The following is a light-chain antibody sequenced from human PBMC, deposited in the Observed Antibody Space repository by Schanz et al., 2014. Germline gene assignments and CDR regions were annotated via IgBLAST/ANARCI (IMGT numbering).Light chain of an antibody. Sequence: QTVVTQEPSFSVSPGGTVTLTCGLSSASVSTSYHPSWYQQTPGQAPRTLIYSTNARSSGVPDRFSGSILGNKAALTITGXXADDESDYYCVLYMSXXIWVFGGGXXVTVL. CDR2: STN. CDR1: SASVSTSYH. J-gene: IGLJ3*02. V-gene: IGLV8-61*01. CDR3: VLYMSXXIWV.